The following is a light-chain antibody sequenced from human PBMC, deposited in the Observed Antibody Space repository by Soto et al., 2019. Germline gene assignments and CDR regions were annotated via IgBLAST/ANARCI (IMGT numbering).Light chain of an antibody. Sequence: EIVVTRCRAPLSWSLSEGATSAGRASQSVSSYLAWYQQKPGQAPRLLIYDASNMATGIPARFSGSGSGTACSPALPILRSGAQAVLFIEKYSSRPRTLGPGTKVDIK. CDR1: QSVSSY. CDR3: EKYSSRPRT. J-gene: IGKJ1*01. V-gene: IGKV3-11*01. CDR2: DAS.